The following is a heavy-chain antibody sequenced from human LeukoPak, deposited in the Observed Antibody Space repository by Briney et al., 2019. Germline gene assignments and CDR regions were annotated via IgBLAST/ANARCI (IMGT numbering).Heavy chain of an antibody. CDR1: GLTFSSYA. Sequence: PAGSLRLSCAASGLTFSSYAMSWVRQAPGKGLEWVSAISGSGGGTYYADSVKGRFTISRDNSKNTLYLQVNSLRAEDTAVYYCAKRQVVGDGGFDYWGQGTLVTVSS. J-gene: IGHJ4*02. CDR2: ISGSGGGT. CDR3: AKRQVVGDGGFDY. V-gene: IGHV3-23*01. D-gene: IGHD6-19*01.